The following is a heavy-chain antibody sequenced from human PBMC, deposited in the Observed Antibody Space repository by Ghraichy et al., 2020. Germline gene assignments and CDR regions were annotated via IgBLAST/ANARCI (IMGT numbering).Heavy chain of an antibody. CDR2: ISESGGSI. CDR1: GFTFSSYS. J-gene: IGHJ4*02. D-gene: IGHD6-19*01. CDR3: ARRHYSYTGGWDFES. Sequence: GGSLRLSCVASGFTFSSYSMNWVRQAPGKGLEWVSYISESGGSIYYADSVKGRFTISRDNAKNSLSLQMNSLRDDDTAVYYWARRHYSYTGGWDFESWGQGTLVTVSS. V-gene: IGHV3-48*02.